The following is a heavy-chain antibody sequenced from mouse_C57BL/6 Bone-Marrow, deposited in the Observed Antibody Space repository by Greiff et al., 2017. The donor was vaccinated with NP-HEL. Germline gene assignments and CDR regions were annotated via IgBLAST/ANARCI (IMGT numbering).Heavy chain of an antibody. Sequence: VQLQESGAELARPGASVKMSCKASGYTFTSYTMHWVKQRPGQGLEWIGYINPSSGYTKYNQKFKDKATLTADKSSSTAYMQLSSLTSEDSAVYYCARRGGLWSFAYWGQGTLVTVSA. CDR2: INPSSGYT. J-gene: IGHJ3*01. CDR3: ARRGGLWSFAY. D-gene: IGHD1-1*02. V-gene: IGHV1-4*01. CDR1: GYTFTSYT.